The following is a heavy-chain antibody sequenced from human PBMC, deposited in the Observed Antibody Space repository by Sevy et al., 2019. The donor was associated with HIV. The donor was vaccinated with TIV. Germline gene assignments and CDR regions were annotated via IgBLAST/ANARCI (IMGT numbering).Heavy chain of an antibody. J-gene: IGHJ3*02. V-gene: IGHV3-21*01. CDR3: ARRGGLTDEGFDI. CDR1: GFTFISFT. Sequence: GGCLRLSCAASGFTFISFTMNWVRQAPGKGLEWVSSISNSPSYIYYADSVKGRFTISRDNAKNALYLQMDILRVEDAAVYYCARRGGLTDEGFDIWGQGSLVTVSS. CDR2: ISNSPSYI. D-gene: IGHD3-9*01.